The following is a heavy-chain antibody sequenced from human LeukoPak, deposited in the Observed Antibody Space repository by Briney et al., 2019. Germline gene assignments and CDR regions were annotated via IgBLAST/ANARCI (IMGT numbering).Heavy chain of an antibody. J-gene: IGHJ4*02. V-gene: IGHV3-23*01. CDR2: IGGSSDST. CDR1: GFTFSSYA. Sequence: GESLRLSCAASGFTFSSYAMSWVRQAPGKGLEWVSGIGGSSDSTYYADSVKGRFTISRDNSKNTLYLQMNSLRAEDTAVYYCANQAGATFNWGQGTLVTVSS. D-gene: IGHD1-26*01. CDR3: ANQAGATFN.